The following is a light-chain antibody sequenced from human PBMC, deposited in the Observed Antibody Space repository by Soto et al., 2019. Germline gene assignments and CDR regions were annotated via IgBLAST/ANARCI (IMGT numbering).Light chain of an antibody. Sequence: DIVMTQSPLSLPVTPGEPASMSCTSNQSLLHSNGYNYLDWYLQKQGQSPRLLIYLGFDRASGVPVRFSGSGSGTDFTLTISSVEAEDVGVYFCMQALETPLTFGPGTKVDIK. CDR3: MQALETPLT. J-gene: IGKJ3*01. V-gene: IGKV2-28*01. CDR1: QSLLHSNGYNY. CDR2: LGF.